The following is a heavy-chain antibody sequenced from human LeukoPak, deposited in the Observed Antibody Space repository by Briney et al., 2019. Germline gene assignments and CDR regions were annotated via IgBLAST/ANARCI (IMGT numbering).Heavy chain of an antibody. Sequence: PSETLSLTCTVSGGSISSGSYYWGWIRQPPGKGLEWIGSIYYSEGTYYNPSLKSRVAISIDTSKNQFSLTLSSVTAADTAVYYCAREGYSPRDGYNFNFDYWGQGTLVTVSS. V-gene: IGHV4-39*02. CDR3: AREGYSPRDGYNFNFDY. J-gene: IGHJ4*02. CDR1: GGSISSGSYY. D-gene: IGHD5-24*01. CDR2: IYYSEGT.